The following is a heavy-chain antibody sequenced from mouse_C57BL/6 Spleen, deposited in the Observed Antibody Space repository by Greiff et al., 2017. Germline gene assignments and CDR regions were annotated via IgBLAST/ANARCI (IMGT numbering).Heavy chain of an antibody. CDR2: ISYSGST. Sequence: DVKLVESGPGLAKPSQTLSLTCSVTGYSITSDYWNWIRKFPGNKLEYMGYISYSGSTYYNPSLKSRISITRDTSKNQYYLQLNSVTTEDTATYYCARYEDYYGSSYRGYFDVWGTGTTVTVSS. J-gene: IGHJ1*03. D-gene: IGHD1-1*01. CDR1: GYSITSDY. CDR3: ARYEDYYGSSYRGYFDV. V-gene: IGHV3-8*01.